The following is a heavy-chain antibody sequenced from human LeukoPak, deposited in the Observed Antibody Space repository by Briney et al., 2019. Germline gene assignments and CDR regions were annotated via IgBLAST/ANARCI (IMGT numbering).Heavy chain of an antibody. CDR1: GYTFSVSD. Sequence: GGSLRLSCAASGYTFSVSDMHWVRQASGKGLEWVGRIGVKTNSYATAYAAALQGRFTISRDDSKNTAYLQMNSLTTEDTAVYYCTTYSSGHYWGQGTLVTVSS. V-gene: IGHV3-73*01. CDR2: IGVKTNSYAT. CDR3: TTYSSGHY. J-gene: IGHJ4*02. D-gene: IGHD6-19*01.